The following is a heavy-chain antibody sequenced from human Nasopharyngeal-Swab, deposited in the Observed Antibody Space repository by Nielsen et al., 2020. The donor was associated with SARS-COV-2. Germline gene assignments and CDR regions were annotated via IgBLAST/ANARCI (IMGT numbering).Heavy chain of an antibody. V-gene: IGHV1-2*02. CDR3: ATRGEVVVAATGYYYYGMDV. J-gene: IGHJ6*02. CDR2: INPNSGGT. Sequence: ASVKVSCKASGYTFTGYYMHWVRRAPGQGLECIGWINPNSGGTNYAQKFQGRVTMTRDTSISTAYMELSRLRSDDTAVYYCATRGEVVVAATGYYYYGMDVWGQGTTVTVSS. D-gene: IGHD2-15*01. CDR1: GYTFTGYY.